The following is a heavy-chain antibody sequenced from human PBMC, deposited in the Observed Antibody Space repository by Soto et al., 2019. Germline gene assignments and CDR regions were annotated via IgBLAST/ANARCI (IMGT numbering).Heavy chain of an antibody. CDR2: ISSSSSYI. D-gene: IGHD2-15*01. V-gene: IGHV3-21*01. Sequence: PXGSLRLSCAASGFTFSSYSMNWVRQAPGKGLEWVSSISSSSSYIYYADSVKGRFTISRDNAKNSLYLQMNSLRAEDTAVYYCARLGGYCSGGSRPYGMDVWGQGTTVTVSS. CDR1: GFTFSSYS. J-gene: IGHJ6*02. CDR3: ARLGGYCSGGSRPYGMDV.